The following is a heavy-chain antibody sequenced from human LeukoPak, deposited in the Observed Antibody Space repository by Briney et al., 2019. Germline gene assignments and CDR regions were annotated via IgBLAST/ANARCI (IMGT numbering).Heavy chain of an antibody. Sequence: GASVKVSCKASGYTFIDYYIHWVRQAPGQGLEWMGRIIPILGIANYAQKFQGRVTITADKSTSTAYMELRSLRSDDTAVYYCARDSRRVLEWLLDGNFDYWGQGTLVTVSS. D-gene: IGHD3-3*01. CDR2: IIPILGIA. J-gene: IGHJ4*02. CDR3: ARDSRRVLEWLLDGNFDY. CDR1: GYTFIDYY. V-gene: IGHV1-69*04.